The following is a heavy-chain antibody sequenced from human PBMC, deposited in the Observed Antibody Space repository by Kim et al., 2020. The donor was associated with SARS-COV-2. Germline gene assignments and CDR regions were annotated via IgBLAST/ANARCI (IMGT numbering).Heavy chain of an antibody. CDR3: ARAAWGGYFYGMDV. D-gene: IGHD7-27*01. Sequence: ADSGKGRFTISRDNSKNTLYLQMNSLRAEDTAVYYCARAAWGGYFYGMDVWGQGTTVTVSS. V-gene: IGHV3-30*01. J-gene: IGHJ6*02.